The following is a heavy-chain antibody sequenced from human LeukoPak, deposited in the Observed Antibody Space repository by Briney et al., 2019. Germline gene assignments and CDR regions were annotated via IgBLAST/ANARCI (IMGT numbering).Heavy chain of an antibody. J-gene: IGHJ6*04. V-gene: IGHV3-7*03. Sequence: GGSLRLSCAASGFIFTTYWMTWIRQAPGKGLEWVANIKQDGSETYYVDSVKGRFTIFRDNTKNSLYLQMINLRAEDTAMYYCARGGHAVAGLPGGWTYYYYYGMDVWGKGTTVTVSS. CDR2: IKQDGSET. D-gene: IGHD6-19*01. CDR3: ARGGHAVAGLPGGWTYYYYYGMDV. CDR1: GFIFTTYW.